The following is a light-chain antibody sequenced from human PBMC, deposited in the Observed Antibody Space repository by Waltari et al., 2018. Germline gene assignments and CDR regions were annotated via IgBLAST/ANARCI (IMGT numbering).Light chain of an antibody. V-gene: IGLV2-11*01. Sequence: QSALTQPRSVSGSPGQSVTISCTGTSSDVGAFDYFSWYQHYPAKAPKLMIEGVNKRPSGVPDRFSGSKSGNTASLTISGLQAEDEAVYYCCSYAGTYILIFGGGTKLTVL. CDR2: GVN. CDR1: SSDVGAFDY. CDR3: CSYAGTYILI. J-gene: IGLJ2*01.